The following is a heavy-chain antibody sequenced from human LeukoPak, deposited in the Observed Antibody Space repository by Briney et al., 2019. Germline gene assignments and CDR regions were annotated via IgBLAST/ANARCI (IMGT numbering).Heavy chain of an antibody. CDR2: ISGNGHDA. Sequence: GGSLRLSCAASGFTFSSYSMSWVRQTPGKGLEWVSVISGNGHDAFYIDSVKGRFTISRDNSMNTLYLQMNSLRAEDTAVYYCAKGGYCSSTSCLTYYYYYGMDVWGQGTTVTVSS. CDR1: GFTFSSYS. V-gene: IGHV3-23*01. CDR3: AKGGYCSSTSCLTYYYYYGMDV. D-gene: IGHD2-2*01. J-gene: IGHJ6*02.